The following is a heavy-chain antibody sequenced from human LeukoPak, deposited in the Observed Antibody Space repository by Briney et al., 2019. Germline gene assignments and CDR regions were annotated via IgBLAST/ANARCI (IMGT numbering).Heavy chain of an antibody. CDR3: ATSSGNIDY. CDR1: GFTFSSYA. J-gene: IGHJ4*02. Sequence: GGSLRPSCAASGFTFSSYAMNWVRQAPGKGLEWVSAISGSGRSTYYADSVKGRFTISRDNSKNALYLQMNSLRAEDTAVYYCATSSGNIDYWGQGTLVTVSS. V-gene: IGHV3-23*01. CDR2: ISGSGRST. D-gene: IGHD3-10*01.